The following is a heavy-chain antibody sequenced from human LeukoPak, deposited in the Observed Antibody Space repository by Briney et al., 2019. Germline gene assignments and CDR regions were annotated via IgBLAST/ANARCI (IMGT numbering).Heavy chain of an antibody. CDR1: GRSFITYA. J-gene: IGHJ4*02. Sequence: SVKVSCTASGRSFITYADTWLRGAPGQGLEWMGGIIPIFGTANYAQKFQGRVTITADESTSTAYMELSSLRSEDTAVYYCARVVRGEIMSRYYTLLYCGQGTLVTVSS. CDR3: ARVVRGEIMSRYYTLLY. CDR2: IIPIFGTA. D-gene: IGHD3-3*01. V-gene: IGHV1-69*13.